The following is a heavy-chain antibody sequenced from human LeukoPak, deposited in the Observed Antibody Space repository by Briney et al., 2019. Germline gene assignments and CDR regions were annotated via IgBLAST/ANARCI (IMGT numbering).Heavy chain of an antibody. D-gene: IGHD2-15*01. J-gene: IGHJ4*02. CDR2: INSDGSTT. Sequence: PGGSLRLSCAASGFTFSSYWMHWVRQAPGQGLVWVSRINSDGSTTNYADSVQGRFIISRDNAKNTLYLQMNSLRAEDTAVYYCARVNGGSFPPYFDYWGQGTLVPVSS. CDR1: GFTFSSYW. V-gene: IGHV3-74*01. CDR3: ARVNGGSFPPYFDY.